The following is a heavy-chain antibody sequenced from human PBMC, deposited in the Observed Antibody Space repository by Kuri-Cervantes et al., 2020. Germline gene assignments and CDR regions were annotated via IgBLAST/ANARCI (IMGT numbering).Heavy chain of an antibody. CDR2: VKHDGSEK. D-gene: IGHD6-13*01. CDR1: GFTFSNYW. Sequence: GGSLRLSCAASGFTFSNYWMSWVRQAPGKGLEWVANVKHDGSEKYYVDSVKGRFTISRDNSENSLYLQMNSLRAEDTALYYCAKGREYSSSWYVMDYWGQGTLVTVSS. CDR3: AKGREYSSSWYVMDY. V-gene: IGHV3-7*03. J-gene: IGHJ4*02.